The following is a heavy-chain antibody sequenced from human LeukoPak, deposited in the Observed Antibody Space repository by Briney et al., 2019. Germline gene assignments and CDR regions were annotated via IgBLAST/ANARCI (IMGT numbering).Heavy chain of an antibody. D-gene: IGHD6-13*01. CDR1: GFTFSSFG. V-gene: IGHV3-30*18. Sequence: PGRSLRLSCAASGFTFSSFGMHWVRQAPGKGLEWVAVISYDGRDKHDADSVKGRFTISRDNSKNTLYLQMNSLRAEDTAVYYCAKDTEPYSSKYIFDSWGQGTLVTVSS. CDR2: ISYDGRDK. CDR3: AKDTEPYSSKYIFDS. J-gene: IGHJ4*02.